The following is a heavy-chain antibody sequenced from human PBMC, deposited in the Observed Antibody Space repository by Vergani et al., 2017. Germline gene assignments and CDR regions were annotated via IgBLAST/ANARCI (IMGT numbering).Heavy chain of an antibody. CDR3: ARMGGYDEGDAFRIGYFDS. Sequence: QVQLQESGPGLVKPSETLSLTCAVSGYSISRGYYWGWIRQPPGKGLEWIGSIYSGGYTYYNPSLKSRVTISIDTSKNQFSLKLSSVIAADTAVYYCARMGGYDEGDAFRIGYFDSWGPGILVTVSS. D-gene: IGHD3-22*01. V-gene: IGHV4-38-2*01. CDR1: GYSISRGYY. J-gene: IGHJ4*02. CDR2: IYSGGYT.